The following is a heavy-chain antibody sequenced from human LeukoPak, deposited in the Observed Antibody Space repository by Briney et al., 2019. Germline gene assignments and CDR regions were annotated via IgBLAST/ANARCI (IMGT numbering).Heavy chain of an antibody. CDR1: GYTFTSYA. J-gene: IGHJ5*02. CDR3: ARDLGYCTGGTCYPDWFDP. Sequence: ASVKVSCKASGYTFTSYAMHWVRQAPGQRLEWMGWINAGNDNTKYSQKFQGRVTITRDTSASTAYMELSSLRSEDTAVYYCARDLGYCTGGTCYPDWFDPWGQGTLVTVSS. CDR2: INAGNDNT. V-gene: IGHV1-3*01. D-gene: IGHD2-15*01.